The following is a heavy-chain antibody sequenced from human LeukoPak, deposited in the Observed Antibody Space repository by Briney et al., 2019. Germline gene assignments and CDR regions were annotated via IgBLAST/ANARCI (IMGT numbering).Heavy chain of an antibody. Sequence: SETLSLTCAVYGGSFSGYYWSWIRQPPWKGLEWIGEINHSGSTNYNPSLKSRVTISVDTSKNQFSLKLSSVTAADTAVYYCARAVALSGFDSWGQGTLVTVSS. V-gene: IGHV4-34*01. CDR3: ARAVALSGFDS. D-gene: IGHD1-14*01. J-gene: IGHJ4*02. CDR2: INHSGST. CDR1: GGSFSGYY.